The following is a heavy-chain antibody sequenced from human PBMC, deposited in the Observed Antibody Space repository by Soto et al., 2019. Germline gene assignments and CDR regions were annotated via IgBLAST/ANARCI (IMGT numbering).Heavy chain of an antibody. Sequence: SETLSLTCAVYGGSFSGYYWSWIRQPPGKGLEWIGEINHSGSTNYNPSLKSRVTISVDTSKNQFSLKLSSVTAADTDVYYCARLWFGGPFDTWGQGTLVTVSS. J-gene: IGHJ5*02. D-gene: IGHD3-10*01. CDR3: ARLWFGGPFDT. CDR1: GGSFSGYY. V-gene: IGHV4-34*01. CDR2: INHSGST.